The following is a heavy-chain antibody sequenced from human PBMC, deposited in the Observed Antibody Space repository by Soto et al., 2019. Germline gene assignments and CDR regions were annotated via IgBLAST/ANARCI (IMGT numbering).Heavy chain of an antibody. CDR1: CGSISSSSYY. J-gene: IGHJ4*02. CDR2: IYYSGST. D-gene: IGHD3-10*01. CDR3: ARQQYGSGSYYDCYY. Sequence: SETLSLTCTVSCGSISSSSYYWVWIRQPPGKGLEWIGNIYYSGSTYYNPSLRSRVTISVDTSKNQFSLMLSSVTAADTAVFFCARQQYGSGSYYDCYYWGKGTLVTVSS. V-gene: IGHV4-39*01.